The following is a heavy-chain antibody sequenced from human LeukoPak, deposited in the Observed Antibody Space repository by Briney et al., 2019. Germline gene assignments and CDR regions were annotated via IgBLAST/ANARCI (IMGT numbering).Heavy chain of an antibody. CDR3: AKDQDSSVWEAFDY. CDR1: GFTFSSYA. Sequence: GGSLRLSCAASGFTFSSYAMSWVRQAPGRGLEWVSAISGSGGSTYYADSVKGRFTISRDNSKNTLYLQMNSLRAEDTAVYYCAKDQDSSVWEAFDYWGQGTLVTVSS. D-gene: IGHD6-19*01. J-gene: IGHJ4*02. V-gene: IGHV3-23*01. CDR2: ISGSGGST.